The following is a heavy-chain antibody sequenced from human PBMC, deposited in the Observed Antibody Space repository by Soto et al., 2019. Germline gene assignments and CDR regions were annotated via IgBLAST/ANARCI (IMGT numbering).Heavy chain of an antibody. V-gene: IGHV3-23*01. CDR2: ISGAGNSA. J-gene: IGHJ4*02. CDR3: AKNDCGTITCQLVDH. D-gene: IGHD2-21*01. Sequence: EVQLLESGGGLVQPGGSLRLSCTASGFTFSNHAMSWVRQAPGKGLEWVSAISGAGNSASHAHSVQGRFIISRDNSKNTLFLQMNSLRAEDTATYYCAKNDCGTITCQLVDHWGQGNLVTVSS. CDR1: GFTFSNHA.